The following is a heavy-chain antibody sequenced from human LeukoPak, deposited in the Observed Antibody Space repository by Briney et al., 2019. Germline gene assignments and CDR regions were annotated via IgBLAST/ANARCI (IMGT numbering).Heavy chain of an antibody. CDR2: IYHGGST. CDR3: ARDLASCAGDCYSDGFDY. V-gene: IGHV4-38-2*02. J-gene: IGHJ4*02. Sequence: SETLSLTCTVSGYSISSGYYWGWIRQSPGKGLEWIGSIYHGGSTYYNPSLRSRVIVSVDTSKNHFSLKMSSVTAADTAVYYCARDLASCAGDCYSDGFDYWGQGALVTVYS. CDR1: GYSISSGYY. D-gene: IGHD2-21*02.